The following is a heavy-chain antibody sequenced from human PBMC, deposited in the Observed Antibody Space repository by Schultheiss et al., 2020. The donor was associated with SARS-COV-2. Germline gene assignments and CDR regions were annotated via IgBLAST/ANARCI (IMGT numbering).Heavy chain of an antibody. CDR1: GLTFSAYA. CDR3: ARARGGSYYYGMDV. Sequence: GGSLRLSCGASGLTFSAYAMHWVRQAPGKGLEWVAIISNDGQRKYYADSVKGRFTISRDNSKNTLYLQMNSLRAEDTAVYYCARARGGSYYYGMDVWGQGTTVTVSS. J-gene: IGHJ6*02. V-gene: IGHV3-30*04. D-gene: IGHD1-26*01. CDR2: ISNDGQRK.